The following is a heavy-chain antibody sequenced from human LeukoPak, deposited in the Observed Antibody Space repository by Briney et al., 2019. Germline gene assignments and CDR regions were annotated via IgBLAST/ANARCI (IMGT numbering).Heavy chain of an antibody. CDR1: GGSFSGYY. D-gene: IGHD3-10*01. V-gene: IGHV4-34*01. Sequence: SETLSLTCAVYGGSFSGYYWSWIRQPPGKGLEWIGEINHSGSTNYNPSLKSRVTISVDTSKNQFSLKLSFVTAADTAVYYCASSSITMVLNIWGQGTMVTVSS. CDR3: ASSSITMVLNI. J-gene: IGHJ3*02. CDR2: INHSGST.